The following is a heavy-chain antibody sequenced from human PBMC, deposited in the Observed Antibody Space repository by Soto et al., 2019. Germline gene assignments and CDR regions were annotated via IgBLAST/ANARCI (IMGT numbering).Heavy chain of an antibody. Sequence: HPGGSLRLSCAASGFIFSNYVMSWVRQAPGKGLEWVSSISDSGGTSYYAESVKGRFTISRENSKNTLYLQMNSLRAEDTAIYYCAKRPRALLTFDYWGQGTLVTVSS. D-gene: IGHD1-26*01. V-gene: IGHV3-23*01. CDR1: GFIFSNYV. CDR3: AKRPRALLTFDY. CDR2: ISDSGGTS. J-gene: IGHJ4*02.